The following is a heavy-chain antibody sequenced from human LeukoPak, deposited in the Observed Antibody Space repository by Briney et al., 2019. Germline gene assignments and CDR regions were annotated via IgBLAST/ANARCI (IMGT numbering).Heavy chain of an antibody. CDR1: GFTFSYAW. D-gene: IGHD6-13*01. CDR3: ASASSHRIAAGGDF. Sequence: PGGSLRLSCAASGFTFSYAWMHWVRQAPGKGLVWVSRINGDGGSRNYADSVKGRFTISRDNARNTLYLQMNSLRVEDTAVYYCASASSHRIAAGGDFWGQGTLVTVSS. V-gene: IGHV3-74*01. J-gene: IGHJ4*02. CDR2: INGDGGSR.